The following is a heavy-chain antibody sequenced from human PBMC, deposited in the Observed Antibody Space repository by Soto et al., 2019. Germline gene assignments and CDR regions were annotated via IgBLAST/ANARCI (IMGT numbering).Heavy chain of an antibody. Sequence: QITLRESGPTLVKPTQTLTLTCTFSGFSVSTSGVGVAWIRQPPGKALEWLALIYWDDDKRYSPFLQSRVTIXKXXSKNQVVLTMPNMDPVDTATYYCAHKGGRGAGMDVWGQGTTVTVSS. V-gene: IGHV2-5*02. CDR3: AHKGGRGAGMDV. CDR1: GFSVSTSGVG. CDR2: IYWDDDK. J-gene: IGHJ6*02. D-gene: IGHD2-15*01.